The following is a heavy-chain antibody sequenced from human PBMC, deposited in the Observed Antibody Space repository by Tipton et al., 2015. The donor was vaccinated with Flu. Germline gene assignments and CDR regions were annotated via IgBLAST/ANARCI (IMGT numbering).Heavy chain of an antibody. Sequence: AVSGFTFSSYAMSWVRQAPGKGLEWVSAISGSGGSTYYADSVKGRFTISRDNSKNTLYLQMNSLRAEDTAVYYCARVVPAALYYFDYWGQGTLVTVSS. J-gene: IGHJ4*02. CDR2: ISGSGGST. V-gene: IGHV3-23*01. D-gene: IGHD2-2*01. CDR3: ARVVPAALYYFDY. CDR1: GFTFSSYA.